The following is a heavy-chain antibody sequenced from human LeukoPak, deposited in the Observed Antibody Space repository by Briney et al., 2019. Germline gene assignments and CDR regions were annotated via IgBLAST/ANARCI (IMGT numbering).Heavy chain of an antibody. CDR1: GASISGGGYY. CDR2: IYSSGST. J-gene: IGHJ6*02. CDR3: AREHARYSGYDTAYGMDV. D-gene: IGHD5-12*01. Sequence: SETLSLTCSVSGASISGGGYYWNWIRQHPGKGLEWIGYIYSSGSTYSNPSLKSRLSISVDTSKNQFSLKLSSVTAADTAVYYCAREHARYSGYDTAYGMDVWGQGTTVTVSS. V-gene: IGHV4-31*03.